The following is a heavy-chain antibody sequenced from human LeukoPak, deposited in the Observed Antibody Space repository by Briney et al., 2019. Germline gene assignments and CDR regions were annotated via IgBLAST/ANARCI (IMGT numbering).Heavy chain of an antibody. D-gene: IGHD2-2*01. V-gene: IGHV1-69*05. CDR3: ARVPVVPAPTHYYYYYMDV. CDR1: GYTFTSYG. CDR2: IIPIFGTA. J-gene: IGHJ6*03. Sequence: SVKVSCKASGYTFTSYGISWVRQAPGQGLEWMGGIIPIFGTANYAQKFQGRVTITTDESTSTAYMELSSLRSEDTAVYYCARVPVVPAPTHYYYYYMDVWGKGTTVTVSS.